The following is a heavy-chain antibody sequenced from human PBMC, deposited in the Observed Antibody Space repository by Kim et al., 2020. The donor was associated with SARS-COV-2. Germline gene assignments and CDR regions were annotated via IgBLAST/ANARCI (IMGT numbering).Heavy chain of an antibody. CDR1: GFTFSSYG. J-gene: IGHJ4*02. Sequence: GGSLRLSCAASGFTFSSYGMHWVRQAPGKGLEWVAVIWYDGSNKYYADSVKGRITISRDNSKNTLYLQMNSLRAEDTAVYYCAKDQAGDSGIDYWGQGTLVTVSS. CDR3: AKDQAGDSGIDY. D-gene: IGHD6-13*01. V-gene: IGHV3-33*06. CDR2: IWYDGSNK.